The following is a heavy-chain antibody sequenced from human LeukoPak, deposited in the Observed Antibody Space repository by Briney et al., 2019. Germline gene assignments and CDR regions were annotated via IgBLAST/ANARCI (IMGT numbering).Heavy chain of an antibody. J-gene: IGHJ4*02. V-gene: IGHV1-2*02. Sequence: GASVKVSCKASGYTFTGYYMHWGRQAPGQGLEWMGWINPNSGGTNYAQKFQVRVTMTRDTSISTAYMELSRLRSDEKAVYYSAIGLRYFDWLSPFDYSGQGTLVTVSS. CDR2: INPNSGGT. CDR3: AIGLRYFDWLSPFDY. CDR1: GYTFTGYY. D-gene: IGHD3-9*01.